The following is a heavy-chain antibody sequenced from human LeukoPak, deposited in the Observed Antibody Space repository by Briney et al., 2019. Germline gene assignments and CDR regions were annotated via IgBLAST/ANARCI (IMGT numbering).Heavy chain of an antibody. V-gene: IGHV3-23*01. D-gene: IGHD3-16*01. Sequence: GGSLRLSCEASRFTLINCAMSWVRQAPGKGLEWVSGISGSDASTFYADSVKGRFTISRDNSKNTLYLQMNSLRAEDTAVYYCARDGGGLGAFDIWGQGTMVTVSS. CDR2: ISGSDAST. CDR3: ARDGGGLGAFDI. J-gene: IGHJ3*02. CDR1: RFTLINCA.